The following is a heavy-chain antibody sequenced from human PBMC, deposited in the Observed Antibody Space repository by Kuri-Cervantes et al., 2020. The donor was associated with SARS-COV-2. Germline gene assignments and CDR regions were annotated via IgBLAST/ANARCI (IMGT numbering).Heavy chain of an antibody. J-gene: IGHJ5*02. CDR2: TYYRSKWYN. CDR1: GDSVSNNIGA. Sequence: SCAISGDSVSNNIGAWNWIRQSPERGLEWLGGTYYRSKWYNDYATSVQSRISINPDTSKNQFSLHLKSVTPEDTAVYYCAREVYCNGGSCYGDNWFDPWGQGTLVTVSS. V-gene: IGHV6-1*01. CDR3: AREVYCNGGSCYGDNWFDP. D-gene: IGHD2-15*01.